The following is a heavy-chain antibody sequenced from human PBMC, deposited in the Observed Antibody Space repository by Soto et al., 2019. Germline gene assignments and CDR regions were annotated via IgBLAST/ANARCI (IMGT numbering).Heavy chain of an antibody. CDR3: ERDVVDAFDI. CDR2: IYYSGGT. V-gene: IGHV4-59*01. J-gene: IGHJ3*02. Sequence: KSSETLSLTCTASGGSISSYYWSWIRQPPGKGLEWVGYIYYSGGTNYNPSLKSRVTKSEDTSKNQFALKLSSVTAADTAVYYCERDVVDAFDIWGQGTMVTVSS. CDR1: GGSISSYY.